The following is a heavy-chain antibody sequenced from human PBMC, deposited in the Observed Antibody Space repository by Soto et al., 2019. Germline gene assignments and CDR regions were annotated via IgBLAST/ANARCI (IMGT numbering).Heavy chain of an antibody. V-gene: IGHV3-23*01. D-gene: IGHD2-21*02. CDR2: ISGSGGT. Sequence: GGSLRLSCVASGFIFSGYAMGWVRQAPGKGLECVSAISGSGGTYYADSVKGRFTISRDNSKNTLYLQMNSLRAEDTAVYYCAKDVGTYCGGDCYSAWGQGTLVTVSS. CDR3: AKDVGTYCGGDCYSA. J-gene: IGHJ5*02. CDR1: GFIFSGYA.